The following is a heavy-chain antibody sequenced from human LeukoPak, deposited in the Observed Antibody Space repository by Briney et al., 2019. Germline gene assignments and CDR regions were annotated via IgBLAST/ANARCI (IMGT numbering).Heavy chain of an antibody. CDR1: GFTVSNNY. CDR2: IYSNGRT. Sequence: GGSLRLSCSASGFTVSNNYMRGVRQAAGRGLDWVSRIYSNGRTDYTDSVKGRFSIFRDNSKNTMYLQMNSLSAADTAMYYCARDVGPWGKGTLVTVSS. J-gene: IGHJ5*02. D-gene: IGHD2-15*01. CDR3: ARDVGP. V-gene: IGHV3-53*01.